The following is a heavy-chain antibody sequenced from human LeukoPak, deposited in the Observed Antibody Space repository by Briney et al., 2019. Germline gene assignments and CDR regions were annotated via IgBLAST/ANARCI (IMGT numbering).Heavy chain of an antibody. CDR2: IIPIFGTA. Sequence: SVKVSCKASGGTFSSYAISWVRQAPGQGLEWMGGIIPIFGTANYAQKFQGRVTITADESTSTAYMELSSLRSEDTAVYYCARGGHIVVVTAIPHAFDIWGQGTMVTVSS. CDR1: GGTFSSYA. CDR3: ARGGHIVVVTAIPHAFDI. J-gene: IGHJ3*02. V-gene: IGHV1-69*13. D-gene: IGHD2-21*02.